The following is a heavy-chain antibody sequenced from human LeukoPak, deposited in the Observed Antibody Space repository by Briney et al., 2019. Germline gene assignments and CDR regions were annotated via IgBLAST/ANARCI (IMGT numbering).Heavy chain of an antibody. J-gene: IGHJ4*02. D-gene: IGHD3-9*01. CDR2: INHGGST. CDR3: AREGVYYDILAAYYRPYYFDF. V-gene: IGHV4-34*01. CDR1: GGSFSGYY. Sequence: SETLSLTCAVYGGSFSGYYWSWIRQPRGKGLEWIGEINHGGSTNYNPSLKSRLTISVDTSKNQFSLKLSSVTAADTAVYYCAREGVYYDILAAYYRPYYFDFWGQGTLVTVYS.